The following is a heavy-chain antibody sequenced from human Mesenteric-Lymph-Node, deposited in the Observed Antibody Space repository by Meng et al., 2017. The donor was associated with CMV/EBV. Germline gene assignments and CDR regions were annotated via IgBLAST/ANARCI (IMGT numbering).Heavy chain of an antibody. CDR1: SVRSARYY. CDR3: ARGHSSSPFYFEY. V-gene: IGHV4-61*01. CDR2: VYHSGST. J-gene: IGHJ4*02. Sequence: SVRSARYYWSWIRQSPGKGLAWIGYVYHSGSTNYNPSLPSLQSRVTISLDTSKNQFSLKLSSVTAADTAVYYCARGHSSSPFYFEYWGKGSLVTVSS. D-gene: IGHD6-6*01.